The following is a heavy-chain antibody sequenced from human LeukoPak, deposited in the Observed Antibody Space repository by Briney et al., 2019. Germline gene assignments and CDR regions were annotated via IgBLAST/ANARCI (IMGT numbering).Heavy chain of an antibody. D-gene: IGHD6-13*01. CDR1: GFTFSSYG. CDR3: AKDARIAAAGTLGSVDV. V-gene: IGHV3-30*18. J-gene: IGHJ6*04. CDR2: ISYDGSNK. Sequence: PGGSLRLSCAASGFTFSSYGMHWVRQAPGKGLEWVAVISYDGSNKYYADSVKGRFTISRDNSKNTLYLQMNSLRAEDTAVYYCAKDARIAAAGTLGSVDVWGKGTTVTVSS.